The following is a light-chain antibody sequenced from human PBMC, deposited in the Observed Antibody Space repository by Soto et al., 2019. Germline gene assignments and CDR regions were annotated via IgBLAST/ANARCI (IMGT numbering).Light chain of an antibody. CDR3: SSYTPSSTYV. J-gene: IGLJ1*01. CDR1: SSDVGGYNY. Sequence: QSVLTQPASVSGSPGQSITISCTGTSSDVGGYNYVSWYQQYPGKAPKLMIYDVSSRPSGVSNRFSGAKSGNTASLTISGLQAEDEADYHCSSYTPSSTYVFGTGTQLTVL. CDR2: DVS. V-gene: IGLV2-14*03.